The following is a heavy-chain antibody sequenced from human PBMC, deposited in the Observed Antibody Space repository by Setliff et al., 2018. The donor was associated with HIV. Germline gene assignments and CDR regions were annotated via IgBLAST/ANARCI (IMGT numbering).Heavy chain of an antibody. Sequence: SETLSLTCSVSGGSITSGSYYWIWIRQPAGKGLEWIGSIYYSGSTYYNPSLKSRVTISVDRSKNQFSLKLSSVTAADTAVYYCARSTYYYGSGKGSGWFDPWGQGTLVTVSS. CDR2: IYYSGST. CDR3: ARSTYYYGSGKGSGWFDP. J-gene: IGHJ5*02. D-gene: IGHD3-10*01. V-gene: IGHV4-39*01. CDR1: GGSITSGSYY.